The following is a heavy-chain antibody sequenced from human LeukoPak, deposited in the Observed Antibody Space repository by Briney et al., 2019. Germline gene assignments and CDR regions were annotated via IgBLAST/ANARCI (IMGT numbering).Heavy chain of an antibody. J-gene: IGHJ3*02. CDR2: IYYSGST. V-gene: IGHV4-59*01. Sequence: PSETLSLTCTVSGGSISSYYWSWIRQPPGKGLEWIGYIYYSGSTNYNPSLKSRVTISVDTSKNQFSLKLSSVTAADTAVYYCARDMVGQAFDIWGQGTMVTVSS. CDR1: GGSISSYY. D-gene: IGHD4/OR15-4a*01. CDR3: ARDMVGQAFDI.